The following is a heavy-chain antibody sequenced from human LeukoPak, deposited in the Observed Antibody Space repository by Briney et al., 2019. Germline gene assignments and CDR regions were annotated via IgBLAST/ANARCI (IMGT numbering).Heavy chain of an antibody. Sequence: SETLSLTCTVSGGSISSSSYYWGWIRQPPGKGLEWIGSIYYSGSTYYNPSLKSRATISVDTSKNQFSLKLSSVTAADTAVYYCARAPMVRGVLDYWGQGTLVTVSS. D-gene: IGHD3-10*01. CDR3: ARAPMVRGVLDY. CDR1: GGSISSSSYY. J-gene: IGHJ4*02. CDR2: IYYSGST. V-gene: IGHV4-39*07.